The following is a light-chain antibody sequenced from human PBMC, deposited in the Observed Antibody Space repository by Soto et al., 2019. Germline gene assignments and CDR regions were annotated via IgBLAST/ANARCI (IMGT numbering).Light chain of an antibody. CDR2: SNN. CDR1: SSNIGSNT. V-gene: IGLV1-44*01. CDR3: AEGDDSLSGPV. J-gene: IGLJ2*01. Sequence: QSVLTQPPSASGTPGQRVTISCSGSSSNIGSNTVNWYQQLPGTAPKLLIYSNNQRPSGVPDRFSGSKSGTSASLAISGLQLGDGGNYYWAEGDDSLSGPVFGGGPKLPVL.